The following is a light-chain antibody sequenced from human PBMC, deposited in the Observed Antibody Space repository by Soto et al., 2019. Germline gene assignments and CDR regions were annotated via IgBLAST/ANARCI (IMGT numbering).Light chain of an antibody. V-gene: IGLV3-21*02. CDR2: DAS. Sequence: SYELTQPPSVSVAPGQSATISCGGDDVGGKSVRWYQQKQGQAPVLVLYDASERPEGSPERCSGCNSGNWAPLTITWVAAGEEADFYCQVWDTTTDQYIFGSGTKATVL. J-gene: IGLJ1*01. CDR1: DVGGKS. CDR3: QVWDTTTDQYI.